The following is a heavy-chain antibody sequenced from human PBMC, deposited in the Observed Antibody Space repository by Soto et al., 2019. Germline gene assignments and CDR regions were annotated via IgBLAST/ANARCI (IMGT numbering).Heavy chain of an antibody. CDR3: AKDQVPVYYYERRGTFDY. Sequence: EVHLLESGGGLVQPGGSLRLSCAASGFTFSNYAMNWVRQAPGKGLGWVSGISGGGDSTYYADSVKGRFIISRDNSKNTLFLQVNTLRAEDTAVYYCAKDQVPVYYYERRGTFDYLGQGTLVTVSS. V-gene: IGHV3-23*01. D-gene: IGHD3-22*01. CDR1: GFTFSNYA. CDR2: ISGGGDST. J-gene: IGHJ4*02.